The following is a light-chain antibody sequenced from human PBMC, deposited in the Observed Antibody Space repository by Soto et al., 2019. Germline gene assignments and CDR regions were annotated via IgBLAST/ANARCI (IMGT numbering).Light chain of an antibody. V-gene: IGKV3-20*01. CDR1: HSVDTSN. Sequence: EVELTQSPATLSLSPGQRATLSCRASHSVDTSNVAWYQQRPGQAPRVLIYGASNRAAGIPDRFSGSGSGTDFTLTISSLEPEDSAVYHCQQYGSSWWAFGHGTKVDIK. CDR2: GAS. CDR3: QQYGSSWWA. J-gene: IGKJ1*01.